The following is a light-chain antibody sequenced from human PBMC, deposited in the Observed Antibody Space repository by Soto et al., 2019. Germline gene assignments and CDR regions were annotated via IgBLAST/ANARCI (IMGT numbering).Light chain of an antibody. CDR1: QGISSY. Sequence: IQLTQSPSFLSASVGDRVTITCRASQGISSYLAWYQQKPGKAPKLLIYAASTLQSGVPSRFSGSGSGTDFTLTINSLQPDDFATYYCQQANSFPITFGQGTRLEIK. CDR3: QQANSFPIT. J-gene: IGKJ5*01. CDR2: AAS. V-gene: IGKV1-9*01.